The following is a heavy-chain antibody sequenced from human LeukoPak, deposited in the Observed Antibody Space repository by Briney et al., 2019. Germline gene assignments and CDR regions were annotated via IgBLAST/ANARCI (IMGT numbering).Heavy chain of an antibody. CDR3: ARVRSGYYRFFDY. D-gene: IGHD3-22*01. V-gene: IGHV4-34*01. CDR2: INHSGST. CDR1: GGSFSGYY. J-gene: IGHJ4*02. Sequence: SETLSLTCAVYGGSFSGYYWSWIRQPPGKGLEWIGEINHSGSTNYNPSLKSRVTISVDTSKNQFSLKLSSVTAADTAVYYCARVRSGYYRFFDYWGQGTLVTVSS.